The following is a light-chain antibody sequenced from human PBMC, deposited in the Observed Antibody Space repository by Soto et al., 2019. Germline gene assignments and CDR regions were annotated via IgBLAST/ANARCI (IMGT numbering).Light chain of an antibody. CDR3: QQYDSSPLT. V-gene: IGKV3-20*01. CDR1: QSVSSSY. CDR2: GAS. J-gene: IGKJ4*01. Sequence: EIVLTQSPGTLSLSPGERATLSCRASQSVSSSYLAWDQQKPGQAPRLLIYGASSRATGIPDRFSGSGSGTDFTLTISRLEPKDFAVYYCQQYDSSPLTFGGGTKVEIK.